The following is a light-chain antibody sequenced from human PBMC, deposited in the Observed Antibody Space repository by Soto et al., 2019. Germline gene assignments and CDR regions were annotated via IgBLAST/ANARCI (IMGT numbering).Light chain of an antibody. CDR1: QSISSW. CDR2: DAS. V-gene: IGKV1-5*01. J-gene: IGKJ2*01. Sequence: DIQMTQSPSTLSASVGDRVTITCRASQSISSWLAWYQQKPGKAPKLLIYDASSLESGVPFRFSGSGSGTEFTLPITSLQPDDFATYYCQQYSIYSRTFGQGTKLEIK. CDR3: QQYSIYSRT.